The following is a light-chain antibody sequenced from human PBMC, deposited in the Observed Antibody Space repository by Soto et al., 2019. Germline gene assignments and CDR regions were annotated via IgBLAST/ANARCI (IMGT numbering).Light chain of an antibody. J-gene: IGLJ2*01. V-gene: IGLV1-44*01. CDR2: SNN. CDR1: SSNIGSNT. Sequence: QSVLTQPPSASGTPGQRVTIACSGSSSNIGSNTVNWYQQLPGTAPKVLIYSNNQRPSGVPDRFSGSKSATSASLAISGLQSDDEAEYYCAACDDSLNGVVFGGGTKLTVL. CDR3: AACDDSLNGVV.